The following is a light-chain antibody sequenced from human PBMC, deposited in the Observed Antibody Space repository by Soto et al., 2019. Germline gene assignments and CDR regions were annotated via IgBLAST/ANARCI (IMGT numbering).Light chain of an antibody. CDR3: QHTHGTPWT. CDR1: QPINNY. Sequence: DIQMTQSPSSLSASVGDRVTITCRASQPINNYLHWYQQKPGQAPNLLIYAAFSLQSGVPSRFSGSGSGTEFTLTISSLQPEDFATYFCQHTHGTPWTFGQGTKVDIK. J-gene: IGKJ1*01. V-gene: IGKV1-39*01. CDR2: AAF.